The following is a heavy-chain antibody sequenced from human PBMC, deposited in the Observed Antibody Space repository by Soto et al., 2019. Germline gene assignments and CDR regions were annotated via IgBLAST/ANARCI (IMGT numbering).Heavy chain of an antibody. CDR2: INHSGST. Sequence: SETLSLTCAVYGGSFSGYYWSWIRQPPGKGLEWIGEINHSGSTNYNPSLKSRVTISVDTSKNQFSLKLSSVTAADTAVYYCARARSPVAATPFDYWGQGTLVTVSS. CDR3: ARARSPVAATPFDY. CDR1: GGSFSGYY. V-gene: IGHV4-34*01. D-gene: IGHD2-15*01. J-gene: IGHJ4*02.